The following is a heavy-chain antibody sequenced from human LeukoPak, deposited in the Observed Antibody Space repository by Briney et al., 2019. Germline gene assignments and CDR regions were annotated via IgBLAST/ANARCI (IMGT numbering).Heavy chain of an antibody. J-gene: IGHJ4*02. CDR2: ISWNSGSI. CDR3: AKDRAVDLQGYFDY. V-gene: IGHV3-9*01. Sequence: GISWNSGSIGYADSVKGRFTISRDNAKNSLYLQMNSLRAEDTALYYCAKDRAVDLQGYFDYWGQGTLVTVSS.